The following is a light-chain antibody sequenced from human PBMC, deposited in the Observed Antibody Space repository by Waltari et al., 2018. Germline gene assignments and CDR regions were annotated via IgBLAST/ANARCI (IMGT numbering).Light chain of an antibody. CDR1: QSVFSSSSNKNQ. J-gene: IGKJ2*01. CDR2: WAS. V-gene: IGKV4-1*01. Sequence: DIVMTQSPDSLAVSLGERATIHCKSSQSVFSSSSNKNQLAWYQQKPGQPLKLLIYWASTRESGVPVRFSGSGSGTDFTLTISSLEAEDAALYFCHQYFDTPQTFGQGTRLEIK. CDR3: HQYFDTPQT.